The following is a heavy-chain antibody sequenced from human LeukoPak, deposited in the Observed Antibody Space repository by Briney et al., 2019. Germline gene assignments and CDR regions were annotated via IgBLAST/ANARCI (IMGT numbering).Heavy chain of an antibody. J-gene: IGHJ4*02. CDR1: GFTFSSSTFGSYT. V-gene: IGHV3-21*01. Sequence: GGSLRLSCATSGFTFSSSTFGSYTMNWVRQAPGKGLEWVSSISSTGTYIYYTDSVKGRFTISRDIANSLLYLQMNSLRADDTAVYYCARDLDYSTGFDYWGQGTLVTVSS. D-gene: IGHD4-11*01. CDR2: ISSTGTYI. CDR3: ARDLDYSTGFDY.